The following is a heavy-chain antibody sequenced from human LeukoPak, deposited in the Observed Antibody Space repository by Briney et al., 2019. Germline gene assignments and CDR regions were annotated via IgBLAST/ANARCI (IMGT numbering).Heavy chain of an antibody. D-gene: IGHD5-24*01. CDR3: ARVEAATTNPRFDS. CDR2: IGYSGDT. CDR1: GGSINNAAYY. V-gene: IGHV4-31*03. J-gene: IGHJ4*02. Sequence: SETLSLTCTVSGGSINNAAYYWSWFRQHPGKGLEWIGYIGYSGDTYYNPSLRSRVTISVDTSNNQFSLGLNSVTAADTAVYYCARVEAATTNPRFDSWGQGTLVTVSS.